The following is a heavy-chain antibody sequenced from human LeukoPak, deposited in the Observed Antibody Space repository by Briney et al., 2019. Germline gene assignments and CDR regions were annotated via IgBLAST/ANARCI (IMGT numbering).Heavy chain of an antibody. CDR1: GFSFSSYS. D-gene: IGHD4-23*01. V-gene: IGHV3-48*01. Sequence: PGGSLRLSCAASGFSFSSYSMNWVRQAPGKGLEWVSYISSSRSTIYYADSVKGRFTISRDNAKNSLYLQMNNLRAEDTAIYYCAKDDDYGGNSVSFDYWGQGTLVTVSS. J-gene: IGHJ4*02. CDR3: AKDDDYGGNSVSFDY. CDR2: ISSSRSTI.